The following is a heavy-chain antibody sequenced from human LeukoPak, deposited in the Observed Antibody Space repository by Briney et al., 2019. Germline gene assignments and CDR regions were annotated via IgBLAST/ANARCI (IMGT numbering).Heavy chain of an antibody. CDR1: GFTFSSYW. CDR2: INSDGSST. V-gene: IGHV3-74*01. Sequence: GGPLRLSCAASGFTFSSYWMHWVRQATGKGLVWVSRINSDGSSTSYADSVKGRFTISRDNAKNTLYLQMNSLRAEDTAVYYCARVRSSGWSYFDYWGQGTLVTVSS. J-gene: IGHJ4*02. CDR3: ARVRSSGWSYFDY. D-gene: IGHD6-19*01.